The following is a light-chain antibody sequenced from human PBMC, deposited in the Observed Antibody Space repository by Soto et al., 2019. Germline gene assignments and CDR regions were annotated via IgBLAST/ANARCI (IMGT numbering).Light chain of an antibody. CDR3: ASWDVSLNAWV. V-gene: IGLV1-44*01. CDR1: STNIGSNA. Sequence: QSVLTQPPSASGTPGQRVTISCSGSSTNIGSNAVNWYQQLPGTAPKLLIYTLAQRPSGVPDRFSGSKSGTSASLAISGLQSEDEADYYCASWDVSLNAWVFGGGTQLTVL. J-gene: IGLJ3*02. CDR2: TLA.